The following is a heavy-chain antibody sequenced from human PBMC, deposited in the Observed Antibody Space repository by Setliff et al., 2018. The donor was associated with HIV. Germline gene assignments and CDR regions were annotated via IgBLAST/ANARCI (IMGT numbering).Heavy chain of an antibody. CDR2: IYHRGSA. V-gene: IGHV4-4*02. D-gene: IGHD6-13*01. CDR3: ARILVAAAGTGFDP. Sequence: SETLSLTCAVSGGSISSSNWWSWVRQPPGKGLEWIGEIYHRGSANYNPSLKSRVIISIDKSKNKFSLKVSSVTAADTAVYYCARILVAAAGTGFDPWGQGILVTVTS. J-gene: IGHJ5*02. CDR1: GGSISSSNW.